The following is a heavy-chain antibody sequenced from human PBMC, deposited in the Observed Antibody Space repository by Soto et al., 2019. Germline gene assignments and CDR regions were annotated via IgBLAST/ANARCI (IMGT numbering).Heavy chain of an antibody. V-gene: IGHV5-51*01. J-gene: IGHJ3*02. CDR1: GYSFTSYW. Sequence: PXESLKISCRGCGYSFTSYWIGWVRQMPGKGLEWMGIIYPGDSDTRYSPSFQGQVTISADKSISTAYLQWSSLKASDTAMYYCAAFLADAFDIWGQGTMVTVSS. CDR2: IYPGDSDT. CDR3: AAFLADAFDI. D-gene: IGHD3-16*01.